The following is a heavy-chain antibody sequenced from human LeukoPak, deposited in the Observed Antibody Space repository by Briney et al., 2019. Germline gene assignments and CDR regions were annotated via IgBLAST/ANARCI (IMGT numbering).Heavy chain of an antibody. J-gene: IGHJ4*02. D-gene: IGHD3-10*01. CDR1: GFTFDDYG. CDR2: INWNGGST. V-gene: IGHV3-20*04. CDR3: AREIYYYGSGSYYRSLDY. Sequence: GGSLRLSCAASGFTFDDYGMSWVRQAPGKGLEWVSGINWNGGSTSYADSVKGRLTISRDNAKNTLYLQMNSLRAEDTAVYYCAREIYYYGSGSYYRSLDYWGQGTLVTVSS.